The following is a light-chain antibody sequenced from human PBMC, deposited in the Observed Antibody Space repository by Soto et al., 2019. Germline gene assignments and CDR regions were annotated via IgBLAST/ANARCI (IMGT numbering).Light chain of an antibody. J-gene: IGLJ1*01. CDR3: AAWDDRLRGYV. V-gene: IGLV1-47*01. Sequence: QSVLTQSAPASGTPGQRVTISCSGGTSNIGTNAVYWFQLLPGTAPKLLIYYSNHRPSGISDRFSGSKSGTSASLAISGLRPEDEADYYCAAWDDRLRGYVFATGTKLTVL. CDR2: YSN. CDR1: TSNIGTNA.